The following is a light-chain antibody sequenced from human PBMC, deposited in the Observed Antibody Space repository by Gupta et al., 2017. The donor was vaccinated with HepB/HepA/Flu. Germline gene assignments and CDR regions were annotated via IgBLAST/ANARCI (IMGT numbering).Light chain of an antibody. CDR2: DAS. V-gene: IGKV3-11*01. CDR1: QSVTSY. Sequence: DIVLTQPPATLSLSPGERATLSCRASQSVTSYLAWYQQTPGQAPRLLIYDASNRATGIPARFSGSGSGTDFTLTISSLEPEDFAVYYCQQRSNRFTFGHGTKVDIK. CDR3: QQRSNRFT. J-gene: IGKJ3*01.